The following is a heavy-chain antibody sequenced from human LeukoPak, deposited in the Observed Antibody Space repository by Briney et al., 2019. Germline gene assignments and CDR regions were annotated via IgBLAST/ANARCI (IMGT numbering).Heavy chain of an antibody. V-gene: IGHV1-24*01. Sequence: GASVKVSCKVSGYTLTELSMHWVRQAPGKGLEWMGGFDPEGGETIYAQKFQGRVTMTEDTSTDTAYMELSSLRSEDTAVYYCARVTMGATTTSVDYWGQGTLVTVSS. CDR3: ARVTMGATTTSVDY. J-gene: IGHJ4*02. CDR1: GYTLTELS. CDR2: FDPEGGET. D-gene: IGHD1-26*01.